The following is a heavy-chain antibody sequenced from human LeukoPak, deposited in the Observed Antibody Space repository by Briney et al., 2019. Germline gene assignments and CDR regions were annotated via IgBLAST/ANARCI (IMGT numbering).Heavy chain of an antibody. D-gene: IGHD5-12*01. CDR3: ATLIVATIEVDY. V-gene: IGHV3-21*01. Sequence: PGGSLRLSCAASGLTFSSYSMNWVRQAPGKGLEWVSSISSSSSYIYYADSVKGRFTISRDNAKNSLYLQMNSLRAEDTAVYYCATLIVATIEVDYWGQGTLVTVSS. CDR2: ISSSSSYI. CDR1: GLTFSSYS. J-gene: IGHJ4*02.